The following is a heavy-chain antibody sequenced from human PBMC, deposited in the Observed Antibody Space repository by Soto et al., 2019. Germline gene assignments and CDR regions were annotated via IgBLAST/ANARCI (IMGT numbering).Heavy chain of an antibody. CDR2: ISYDGSNK. V-gene: IGHV3-30*18. CDR1: GFTFSSYA. Sequence: GGSLRLSCAASGFTFSSYAMHWVRQAPGKGLEWVAVISYDGSNKYYADSVKGRFTISRDNSKNTLYLQMNSLRAEDTAVYYCAKDRLAVAGSFDYWGQGTLVTVSS. CDR3: AKDRLAVAGSFDY. D-gene: IGHD6-19*01. J-gene: IGHJ4*02.